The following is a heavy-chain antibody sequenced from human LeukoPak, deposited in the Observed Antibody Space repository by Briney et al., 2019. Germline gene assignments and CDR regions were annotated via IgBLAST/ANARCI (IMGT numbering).Heavy chain of an antibody. Sequence: SETLSLTCAVYGDFFSGYYWSWIRQPPGKGLVWIGEINHSGSANSNPSLTSRPPISITTSKNKFSLKLSSVTAADTAVYYCARGMVSYYGSGTHYLSTPKIHFDHWGQGILVTVSS. V-gene: IGHV4-34*01. CDR2: INHSGSA. D-gene: IGHD3-10*01. CDR3: ARGMVSYYGSGTHYLSTPKIHFDH. CDR1: GDFFSGYY. J-gene: IGHJ4*02.